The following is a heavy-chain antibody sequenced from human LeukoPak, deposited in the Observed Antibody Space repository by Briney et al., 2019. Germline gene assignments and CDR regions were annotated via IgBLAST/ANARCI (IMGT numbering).Heavy chain of an antibody. CDR1: GGSISSGSYY. D-gene: IGHD3-10*01. CDR3: AREILWFGELLYPSGWFDP. V-gene: IGHV4-39*07. CDR2: IYYSGST. Sequence: SETLSLTCTVSGGSISSGSYYWGWIRQPPGKGLEWIGSIYYSGSTYYNPSLKSRVTISVDTSKNQFSLKLSSVTAADTAVYYCAREILWFGELLYPSGWFDPWGQGTLVTVSS. J-gene: IGHJ5*02.